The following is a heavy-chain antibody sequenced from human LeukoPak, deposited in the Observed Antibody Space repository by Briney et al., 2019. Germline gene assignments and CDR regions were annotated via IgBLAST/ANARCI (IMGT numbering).Heavy chain of an antibody. D-gene: IGHD3-9*01. CDR1: GYTFTGYY. Sequence: ASVKVSCKASGYTFTGYYMHWVRQAPGQGLEWMGWINPNSGGTNYAQKFQGRVTMTRDTSISTAYMELSRLRSDDTAVYYCARRHDAYYDILTGYYGPHYWGQGTLVTVSS. J-gene: IGHJ4*02. CDR2: INPNSGGT. V-gene: IGHV1-2*02. CDR3: ARRHDAYYDILTGYYGPHY.